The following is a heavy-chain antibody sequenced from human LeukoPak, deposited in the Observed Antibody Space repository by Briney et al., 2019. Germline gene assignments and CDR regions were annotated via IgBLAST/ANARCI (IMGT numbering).Heavy chain of an antibody. J-gene: IGHJ4*02. CDR3: ARGLPIVVPAAIRAPFDY. CDR2: INHSGST. CDR1: GGSISSGGYY. D-gene: IGHD2-2*02. Sequence: SQTLSLTCAVSGGSISSGGYYWSWIRQPPGKGLEWIGEINHSGSTNYNPSLKSRVTISVDTSKNQFSLKLSSVTAADTAVYYCARGLPIVVPAAIRAPFDYWGQGTLVTVSS. V-gene: IGHV4-30-2*01.